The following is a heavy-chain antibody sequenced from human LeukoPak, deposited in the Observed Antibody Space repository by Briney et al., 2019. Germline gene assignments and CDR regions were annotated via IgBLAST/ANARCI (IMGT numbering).Heavy chain of an antibody. V-gene: IGHV4-38-2*02. CDR3: ARGGYDILTGYRYFDY. CDR1: GYSISSGYY. D-gene: IGHD3-9*01. CDR2: IYHSGST. Sequence: SETLSLTCTVSGYSISSGYYWGWIRQPPGKGLEWIGSIYHSGSTYYNPSLKSRVTISVDTSKNQFSLKLSSVTAADTAVYYCARGGYDILTGYRYFDYWGQGTLVTVSS. J-gene: IGHJ4*02.